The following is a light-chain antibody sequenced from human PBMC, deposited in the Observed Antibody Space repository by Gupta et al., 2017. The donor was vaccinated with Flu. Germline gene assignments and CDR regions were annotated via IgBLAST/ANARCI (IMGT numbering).Light chain of an antibody. V-gene: IGLV1-47*01. CDR2: RNN. CDR3: ASWDDSLSDLL. Sequence: QSVLTQPPSASGTPGQRVTISCSGSSSNIAINDVSWYQQLPRAAPKIIISRNNQRPSGVPDRFSGSKSGTLASLAISGLRSEDEAIYSCASWDDSLSDLLFGGGTKLTVL. CDR1: SSNIAIND. J-gene: IGLJ3*02.